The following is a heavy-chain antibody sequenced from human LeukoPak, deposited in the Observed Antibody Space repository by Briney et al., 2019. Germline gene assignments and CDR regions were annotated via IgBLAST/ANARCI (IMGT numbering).Heavy chain of an antibody. CDR1: GFTFSTSW. J-gene: IGHJ4*01. CDR2: INSDGGRT. CDR3: ARGRNGFFDY. Sequence: GGSLRPSCAASGFTFSTSWMHWVRQAPGKGLVWVSQINSDGGRTRYADSVKGRLTISRDNAKNTVYLQMNSLRTDDTAMYYCARGRNGFFDYWGHGTLVTVSS. V-gene: IGHV3-74*01. D-gene: IGHD5-24*01.